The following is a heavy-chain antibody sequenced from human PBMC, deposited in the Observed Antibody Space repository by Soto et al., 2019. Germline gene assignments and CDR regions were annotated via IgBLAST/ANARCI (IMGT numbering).Heavy chain of an antibody. Sequence: QPALSVRLCCAECEYDVRGSGVHWNNKTYGKGLEWVARIRTKSNGYATTYAASVKGRFTISRDDSKNMAYLQMNGLKTEDTFFYYCHRMQYVTAAPLVRGQGTPVPVSS. D-gene: IGHD2-2*01. J-gene: IGHJ4*02. CDR1: EYDVRGSG. CDR3: HRMQYVTAAPLV. CDR2: IRTKSNGYAT. V-gene: IGHV3-73*01.